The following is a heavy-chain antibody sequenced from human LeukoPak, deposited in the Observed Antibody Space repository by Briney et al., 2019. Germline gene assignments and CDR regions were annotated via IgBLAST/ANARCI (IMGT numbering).Heavy chain of an antibody. CDR1: GGSISSNNYY. CDR2: IYSSGST. CDR3: GRRYYGVGFDP. Sequence: SETLSLTCTVSGGSISSNNYYWGWIRQPPGKGLEWIGCIYSSGSTYYNPSLESRVSMSMDAFKNQFSLRLSSVTAADTAVYYCGRRYYGVGFDPWGQGTLVTVSS. V-gene: IGHV4-39*01. J-gene: IGHJ5*02. D-gene: IGHD3-10*01.